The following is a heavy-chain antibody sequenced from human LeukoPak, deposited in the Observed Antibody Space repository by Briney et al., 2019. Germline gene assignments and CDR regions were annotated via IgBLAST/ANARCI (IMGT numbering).Heavy chain of an antibody. CDR2: IYPGDSDT. D-gene: IGHD6-19*01. CDR3: ARPYSSGWYEGYYFDY. CDR1: GYRFTSYW. J-gene: IGHJ4*02. V-gene: IGHV5-51*01. Sequence: GESLKISCKGSGYRFTSYWIGWVRQMPGKGLEWMGIIYPGDSDTRYSPSFQGQVTISADKSISTAYLQWSSLKASDTAMYYCARPYSSGWYEGYYFDYWGQGTLVTVSS.